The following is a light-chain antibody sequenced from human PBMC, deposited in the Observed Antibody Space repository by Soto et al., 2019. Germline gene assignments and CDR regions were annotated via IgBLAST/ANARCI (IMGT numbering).Light chain of an antibody. CDR1: ESISNW. J-gene: IGKJ4*01. CDR3: QQYHNWVT. CDR2: KAS. Sequence: DIQMTQSPSTLSASVGDRVIITCRASESISNWLAWYQQKPGKAPNLLIYKASSLKSGVPLRFSGSGSGTEFTLTISSLQSEDFAVYYCQQYHNWVTFGGGTKVDIK. V-gene: IGKV1-5*03.